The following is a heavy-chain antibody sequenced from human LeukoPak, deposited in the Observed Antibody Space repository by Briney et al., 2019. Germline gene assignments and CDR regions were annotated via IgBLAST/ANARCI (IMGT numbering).Heavy chain of an antibody. Sequence: SETLSLTCTVSGGSISSSSYYWGWIRQPPGKGLEWIGSIYYSGSTYYNPSLKSRVTISVDTSKNQFSLKLSSVTAADTAVYYCAGAPSKGYSYGYGNFDYWGQGTLVTVSS. CDR3: AGAPSKGYSYGYGNFDY. J-gene: IGHJ4*02. CDR2: IYYSGST. CDR1: GGSISSSSYY. D-gene: IGHD5-18*01. V-gene: IGHV4-39*07.